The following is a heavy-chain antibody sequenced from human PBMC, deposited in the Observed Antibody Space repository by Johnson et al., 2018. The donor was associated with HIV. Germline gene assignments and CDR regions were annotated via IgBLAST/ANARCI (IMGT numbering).Heavy chain of an antibody. CDR2: ISWNSGNI. CDR3: AMPSMVQGGPDAFDI. Sequence: VQLVESGGGLVQPGRSLRLSCAASGFTFDDYAIHWVRQAPGKGLEWVSGISWNSGNIGYADSVKGRFTISRDNARKSLYLQMNSLRAEDTAVYYCAMPSMVQGGPDAFDIWGQGTMVTVSS. J-gene: IGHJ3*02. CDR1: GFTFDDYA. V-gene: IGHV3-9*01. D-gene: IGHD3-10*01.